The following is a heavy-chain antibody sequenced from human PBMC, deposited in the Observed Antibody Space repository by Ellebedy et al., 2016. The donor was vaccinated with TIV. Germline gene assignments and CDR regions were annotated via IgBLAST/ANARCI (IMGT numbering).Heavy chain of an antibody. D-gene: IGHD3-10*01. V-gene: IGHV3-23*01. CDR1: RFTFSSYA. J-gene: IGHJ3*02. CDR2: ISGSGGGT. Sequence: GESLKISXAASRFTFSSYAMSWVRQTPGKGLEWVSTISGSGGGTYYADSVKGRFTISRDNSKNTLYLQMNSLRAEDTAVYYCAVAMVRGVIGAFDIWGQGTMVTVSS. CDR3: AVAMVRGVIGAFDI.